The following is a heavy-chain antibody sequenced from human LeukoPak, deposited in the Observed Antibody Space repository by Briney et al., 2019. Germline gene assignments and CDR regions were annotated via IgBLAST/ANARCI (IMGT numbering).Heavy chain of an antibody. CDR1: GGTFSSYA. CDR3: ARDYGGNSGWFDP. CDR2: MNPNSGST. V-gene: IGHV1-8*02. Sequence: ASVKVSCKASGGTFSSYAINWVRQAAGQGLEWLGWMNPNSGSTGYAQKFQGRVTLTRDTSISTAYMELSSLRSEDTAVYYCARDYGGNSGWFDPWGQGTLVTVSS. J-gene: IGHJ5*02. D-gene: IGHD4-23*01.